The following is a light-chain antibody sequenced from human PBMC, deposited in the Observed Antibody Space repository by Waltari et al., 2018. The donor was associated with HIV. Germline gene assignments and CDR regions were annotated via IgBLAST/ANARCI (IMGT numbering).Light chain of an antibody. CDR1: QSIRNY. CDR3: QQSYDAPYT. Sequence: DIQMTKSPSSLSASVGDRVTITCRSGQSIRNYLNWYQQKPGKAPKLLMYAASSLQSGVPSRFSGSASGTDFTLTISSLQPEDFATYYCQQSYDAPYTFGQGTKLEIK. CDR2: AAS. J-gene: IGKJ2*01. V-gene: IGKV1-39*01.